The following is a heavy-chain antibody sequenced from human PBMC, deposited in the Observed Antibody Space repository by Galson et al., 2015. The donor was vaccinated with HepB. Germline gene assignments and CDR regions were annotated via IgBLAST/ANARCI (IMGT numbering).Heavy chain of an antibody. CDR3: AKDAGLRWNKGAFDI. CDR1: GFTFSSYW. Sequence: SLRLSCAASGFTFSSYWMSWVRQAPGKGLEWVANIKQDGSEKYYVDSVKGRFTISRDNSKNTLYLQMNSLRAEDTAVYYCAKDAGLRWNKGAFDIWGQGTMVTVSS. V-gene: IGHV3-7*03. J-gene: IGHJ3*02. CDR2: IKQDGSEK. D-gene: IGHD4-23*01.